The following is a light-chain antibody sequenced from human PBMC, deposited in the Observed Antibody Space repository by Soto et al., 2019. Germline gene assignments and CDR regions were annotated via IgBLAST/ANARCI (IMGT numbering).Light chain of an antibody. V-gene: IGKV1-5*01. J-gene: IGKJ2*01. CDR3: QQYDSYPYT. CDR1: QSIQTW. Sequence: DIQMTQSPSTLSASVGDRVTISCRASQSIQTWLAWYQQRPGKAPNLLNFDASDLASGVSSRFSGSGSGAEFTLTISSLQADDFATYYCQQYDSYPYTFGRGTRLEIK. CDR2: DAS.